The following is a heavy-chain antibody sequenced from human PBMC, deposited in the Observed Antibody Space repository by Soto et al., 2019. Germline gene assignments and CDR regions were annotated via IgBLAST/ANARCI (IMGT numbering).Heavy chain of an antibody. CDR3: ARDYYGSGTFDP. CDR2: IYSGGST. V-gene: IGHV3-66*01. Sequence: PGGSLRLSCAPSGFTVSRKYMSWVRQAPGKGLEWVSVIYSGGSTYYADSVKGRFTISRDNSKNTLYLQMNSLRAEDTAVYYCARDYYGSGTFDPWGQGTLVTVSS. D-gene: IGHD3-10*01. CDR1: GFTVSRKY. J-gene: IGHJ5*02.